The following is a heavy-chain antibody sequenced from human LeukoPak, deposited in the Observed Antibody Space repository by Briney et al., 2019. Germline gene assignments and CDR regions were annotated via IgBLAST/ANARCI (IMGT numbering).Heavy chain of an antibody. Sequence: SQTLSLTCTVSGYSISSGYYWGWIRQPPGKGLEWIGSIYHSGSTYYNPSLKSRVTISVDTSKNQFSLKLSSVTAADTAVYYCAREEGGRYNWFDPWGQGTLVTVSS. J-gene: IGHJ5*02. CDR2: IYHSGST. D-gene: IGHD3-16*01. CDR3: AREEGGRYNWFDP. CDR1: GYSISSGYY. V-gene: IGHV4-38-2*02.